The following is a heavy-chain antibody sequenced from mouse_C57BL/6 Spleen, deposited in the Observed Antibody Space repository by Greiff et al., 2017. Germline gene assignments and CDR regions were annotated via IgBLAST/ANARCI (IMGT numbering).Heavy chain of an antibody. CDR2: INYDGSST. J-gene: IGHJ4*01. CDR3: ARLLSGAMDY. D-gene: IGHD1-1*01. Sequence: EVMLVESEGGLVQPGSSMKLSCTASGFTFSDYYMAWVRQVPEKGLEWVANINYDGSSTYYLDSLKSRFIISRDNAKNILYLQMSSLKSEDTATYYYARLLSGAMDYWGQGTSVTVSS. CDR1: GFTFSDYY. V-gene: IGHV5-16*01.